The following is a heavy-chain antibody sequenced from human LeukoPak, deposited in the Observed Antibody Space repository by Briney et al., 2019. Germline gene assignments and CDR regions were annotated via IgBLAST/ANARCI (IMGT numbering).Heavy chain of an antibody. D-gene: IGHD2-2*02. J-gene: IGHJ6*02. CDR1: GYTFTGYY. Sequence: GASVKVSCKASGYTFTGYYMHWVRQAPGQGLEWMGRINPNSGGTNYEQKFQGRVTMTRDTSISTAYMELSRLRSDDTAVYYCASRAAYCSSTSCYTEGYYYYGMDVWGQGTTVTVSS. CDR2: INPNSGGT. CDR3: ASRAAYCSSTSCYTEGYYYYGMDV. V-gene: IGHV1-2*06.